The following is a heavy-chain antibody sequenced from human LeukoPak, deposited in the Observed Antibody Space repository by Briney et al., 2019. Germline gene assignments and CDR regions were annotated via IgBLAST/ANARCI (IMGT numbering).Heavy chain of an antibody. V-gene: IGHV4-30-4*08. Sequence: SETLSLTCTVSGGSISSGGYYWSWIRQHPGKGLEWIGYIYYSGSTYYNPSLKSRVTISVDTSKNQFSLKLSSVTVAGTAVYYCAREGYDSSGYYYGEVAYWGQGTLVTVSS. D-gene: IGHD3-22*01. J-gene: IGHJ4*02. CDR2: IYYSGST. CDR1: GGSISSGGYY. CDR3: AREGYDSSGYYYGEVAY.